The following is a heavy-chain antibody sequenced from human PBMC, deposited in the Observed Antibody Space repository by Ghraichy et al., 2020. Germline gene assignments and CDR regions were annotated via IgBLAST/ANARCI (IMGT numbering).Heavy chain of an antibody. CDR1: GGSISSYY. D-gene: IGHD6-13*01. CDR2: IYTSGST. Sequence: SETLSLTCTVSGGSISSYYWSWIRQPAGKGLEWIGRIYTSGSTNYNPSLKSRVTMSVDTSKNQFSLKLSSVTAADTAVYYCARDGLIAAAGTSEYFQHWGQGTLVTVSS. J-gene: IGHJ1*01. V-gene: IGHV4-4*07. CDR3: ARDGLIAAAGTSEYFQH.